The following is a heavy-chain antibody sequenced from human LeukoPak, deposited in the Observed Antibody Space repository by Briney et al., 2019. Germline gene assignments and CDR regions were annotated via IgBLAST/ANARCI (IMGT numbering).Heavy chain of an antibody. CDR2: ISGSGDST. CDR1: GFTFSGYA. CDR3: AKCRGGSCNSFDY. Sequence: GGSLRLSCAASGFTFSGYAMSWVRQAPGKGLEWVSAISGSGDSTYYADSVKGRFTISRDNSKNTLYLQMNSLRAEATAVYYCAKCRGGSCNSFDYWGQGTLVTVSS. V-gene: IGHV3-23*01. J-gene: IGHJ4*02. D-gene: IGHD2-15*01.